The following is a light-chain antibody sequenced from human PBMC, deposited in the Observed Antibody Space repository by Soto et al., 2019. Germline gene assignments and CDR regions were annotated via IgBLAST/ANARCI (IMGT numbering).Light chain of an antibody. J-gene: IGKJ4*01. CDR2: DAS. V-gene: IGKV1-5*01. CDR1: QSISTW. CDR3: QQYDTYPLS. Sequence: DMQMTQSPSTLSASVGDRVTITCRASQSISTWLAWYQQKPGKAPDLLIYDASSLQTGVPSRFSGSGAGTDFTLTITSLQPDDFATYYCQQYDTYPLSFGGGTEVEIK.